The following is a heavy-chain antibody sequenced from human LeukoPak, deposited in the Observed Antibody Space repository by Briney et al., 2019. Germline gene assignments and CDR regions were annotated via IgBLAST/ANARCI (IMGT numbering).Heavy chain of an antibody. J-gene: IGHJ4*02. CDR1: GFTFSSYA. CDR2: ISYDGSNK. Sequence: SGGSLRLSCAASGFTFSSYAMHWVRQAPGKGLEWVAVISYDGSNKYYADSVKGRFTISRDNSKNTLYLQMNSLRAEDTAVYYCARDPHYDFWSGDYWGQGTLVTVSS. CDR3: ARDPHYDFWSGDY. D-gene: IGHD3-3*01. V-gene: IGHV3-30-3*01.